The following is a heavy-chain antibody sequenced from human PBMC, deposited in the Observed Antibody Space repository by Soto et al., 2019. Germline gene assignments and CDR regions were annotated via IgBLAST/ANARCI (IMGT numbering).Heavy chain of an antibody. CDR2: MNPHSGDT. Sequence: ASVKVSCKASGYSFTSLHFNWVRQATGQGPEWIGWMNPHSGDTGFAQRFQGRVTLTRDTSISTAYMTLSSLRSDDTAIYYCAKDLTRQLAYWLDPWGQGTQVTVSS. CDR3: AKDLTRQLAYWLDP. J-gene: IGHJ5*02. V-gene: IGHV1-8*01. D-gene: IGHD6-6*01. CDR1: GYSFTSLH.